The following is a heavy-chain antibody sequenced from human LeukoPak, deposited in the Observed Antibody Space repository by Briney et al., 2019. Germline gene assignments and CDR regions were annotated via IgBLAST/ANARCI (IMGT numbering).Heavy chain of an antibody. CDR3: ARLKRWYYYGSGSYRSFFDY. V-gene: IGHV4-39*07. D-gene: IGHD3-10*01. Sequence: PSETLSLTCTVSGGSISSSSYYWGWIRQPPGKGLEWIGSIYYSGSTYYNPSLKSRVTISVDTSKNQFSLKLSSVTAADTAVYYCARLKRWYYYGSGSYRSFFDYWGQGTLVTVSS. CDR2: IYYSGST. CDR1: GGSISSSSYY. J-gene: IGHJ4*02.